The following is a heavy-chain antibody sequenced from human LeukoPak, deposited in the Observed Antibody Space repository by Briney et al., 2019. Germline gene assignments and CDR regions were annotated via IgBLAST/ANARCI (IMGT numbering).Heavy chain of an antibody. V-gene: IGHV3-23*01. CDR1: GFTFSSYA. J-gene: IGHJ4*02. D-gene: IGHD1-26*01. Sequence: GGSLRLSCAASGFTFSSYAMSWVRQAPGKGLEWGSVTSGSGGTTYYADSVKGRFTISRDNTKNTLYLQMNSLRDEDTAVYYCARRIGGANNFDNWGQGTLVTVSS. CDR2: TSGSGGTT. CDR3: ARRIGGANNFDN.